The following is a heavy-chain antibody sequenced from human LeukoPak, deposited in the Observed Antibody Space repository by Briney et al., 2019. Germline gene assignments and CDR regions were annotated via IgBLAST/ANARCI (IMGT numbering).Heavy chain of an antibody. D-gene: IGHD4-17*01. CDR2: ISSSGSTI. CDR1: GFTFSSYE. CDR3: ARGFDDYGDYVDYYYYYMDV. J-gene: IGHJ6*03. Sequence: GGSLRLSCAASGFTFSSYEMNWVRQAPGKGLEWVSYISSSGSTIYYADSVKGRFTISRDNAKNSLYLQMNSLRAEDTAVYYCARGFDDYGDYVDYYYYYMDVWGKGTTVTISS. V-gene: IGHV3-48*03.